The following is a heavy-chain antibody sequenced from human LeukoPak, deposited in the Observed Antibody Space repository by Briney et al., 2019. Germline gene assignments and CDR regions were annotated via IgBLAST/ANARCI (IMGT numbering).Heavy chain of an antibody. CDR3: VGDRGILLRYYFDS. D-gene: IGHD3-10*01. CDR1: GFTFSGHW. CDR2: INSDGSSP. V-gene: IGHV3-74*01. J-gene: IGHJ4*02. Sequence: GGSLRLSCAASGFTFSGHWMHWVRQVPGKGLVWVSRINSDGSSPAYADSVKGRFTASRDNAKDTLYLQMNSLREEDTAVYFCVGDRGILLRYYFDSWGQGTLVTVSS.